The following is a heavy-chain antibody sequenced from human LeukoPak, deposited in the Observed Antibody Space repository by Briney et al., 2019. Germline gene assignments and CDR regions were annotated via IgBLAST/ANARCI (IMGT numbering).Heavy chain of an antibody. D-gene: IGHD2-15*01. J-gene: IGHJ4*02. V-gene: IGHV1-69*05. CDR3: ARVLGYCSGGSCNYYFDY. Sequence: SVKVSCKASGYTFTGYYMHWVRQAPGQGLEWMGRIIPIFGTANYAQKFQGRVTITTDESTSTAYMELSSLRSEDTAMYYCARVLGYCSGGSCNYYFDYWGQGTLVTVSS. CDR1: GYTFTGYY. CDR2: IIPIFGTA.